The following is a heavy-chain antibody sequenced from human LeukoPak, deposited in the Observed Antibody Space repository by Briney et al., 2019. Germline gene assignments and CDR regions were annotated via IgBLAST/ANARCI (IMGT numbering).Heavy chain of an antibody. CDR3: ARVYGDHYGSGVIDY. CDR2: INPNSGGT. CDR1: GYTFTVYY. D-gene: IGHD3-10*01. Sequence: ASVKVSCKASGYTFTVYYMHWVRQAPGQGLEWMGWINPNSGGTNYAQRFQGRGTMTRDTSTSTAYMELRRLRSDDTAVYYCARVYGDHYGSGVIDYWGQGTLVTVSS. V-gene: IGHV1-2*02. J-gene: IGHJ4*02.